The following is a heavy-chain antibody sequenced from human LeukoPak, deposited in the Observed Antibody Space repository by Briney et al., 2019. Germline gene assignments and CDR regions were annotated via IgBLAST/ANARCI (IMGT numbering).Heavy chain of an antibody. D-gene: IGHD3-10*01. V-gene: IGHV3-7*05. J-gene: IGHJ2*01. CDR2: INQGGGVK. Sequence: GGSLRLSCAASGFTFSSYEMNWVRQAPGKGLEWVANINQGGGVKYYVDSVKGRFTISRDDTESSLYVQMNSLKTEDTAVYYCTRPPIGWFGDWYFDLWGRGTLVTVSS. CDR1: GFTFSSYE. CDR3: TRPPIGWFGDWYFDL.